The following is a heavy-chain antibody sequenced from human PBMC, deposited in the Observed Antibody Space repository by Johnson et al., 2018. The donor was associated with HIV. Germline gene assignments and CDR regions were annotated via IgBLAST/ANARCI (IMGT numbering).Heavy chain of an antibody. Sequence: EMQLVESGGGLVQPGGSLRFSCAASGFTFSSYWMHWVRQGPGKGLVWVSRINGDGSGITYADSVKGRFTISRDNAKNTLYLQMNSLRAEDTAVYYCASFWATGAFDIWGQGTMVTVSS. CDR1: GFTFSSYW. CDR2: INGDGSGI. D-gene: IGHD3-10*01. J-gene: IGHJ3*02. V-gene: IGHV3-74*02. CDR3: ASFWATGAFDI.